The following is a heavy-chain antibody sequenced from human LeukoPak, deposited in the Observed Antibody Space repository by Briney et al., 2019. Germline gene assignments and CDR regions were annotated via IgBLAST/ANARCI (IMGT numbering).Heavy chain of an antibody. CDR2: IYHSGST. CDR3: ARDFTYGGNTPYNWFDP. CDR1: GGPLSSSNW. V-gene: IGHV4-4*02. J-gene: IGHJ5*02. Sequence: SETLSLTCAVSGGPLSSSNWWSWVRQPPGKGLEWIGEIYHSGSTNYNPSLKSRVTISVDKSKNQCSLKLSSVTAADTAVYYCARDFTYGGNTPYNWFDPWGQGTLVTVSS. D-gene: IGHD4-23*01.